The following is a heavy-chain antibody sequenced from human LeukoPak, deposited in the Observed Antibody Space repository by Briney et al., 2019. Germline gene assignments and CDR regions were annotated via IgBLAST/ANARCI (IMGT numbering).Heavy chain of an antibody. D-gene: IGHD3-10*01. J-gene: IGHJ6*03. CDR3: ARVFDSGSQAYFYYMDV. CDR2: IYSSGST. V-gene: IGHV4-59*01. CDR1: GGSIRGYY. Sequence: SETLSLTCNVSGGSIRGYYWSWIRQPPGKGLEWIGYIYSSGSTNYNPSLKSRVTMSVDTSKNQFSLKVSSVTAADTAVYYCARVFDSGSQAYFYYMDVWGKGTTVTIFS.